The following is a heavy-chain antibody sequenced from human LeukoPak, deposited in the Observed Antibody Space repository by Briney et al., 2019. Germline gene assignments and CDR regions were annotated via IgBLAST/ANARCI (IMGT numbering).Heavy chain of an antibody. D-gene: IGHD6-19*01. CDR3: ATDTSFSFPAGVDAFDI. J-gene: IGHJ3*02. CDR1: GYTLTSYG. CDR2: ISAYNGNT. Sequence: ASVKVSCKASGYTLTSYGICWVRQAPGQGREWMGWISAYNGNTNYAQKLQGRVTMTTDTSTSTAYMELRSLRSDDTAVHYCATDTSFSFPAGVDAFDIWGQGTMVTVSS. V-gene: IGHV1-18*01.